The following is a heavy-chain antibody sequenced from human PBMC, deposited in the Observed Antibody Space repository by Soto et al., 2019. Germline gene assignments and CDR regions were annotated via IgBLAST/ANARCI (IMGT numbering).Heavy chain of an antibody. V-gene: IGHV3-64*01. Sequence: PGGSLRLSCAASGFTFSTYAMHWVRQAPGKGLEYVSTISSNGGATYYANSVKGRFTISRDNSKNTLYLQMGGLRAEDMAVYYCARDYYKYYDSSGYYRSPAYWGQGTLVTVSS. CDR2: ISSNGGAT. D-gene: IGHD3-22*01. CDR1: GFTFSTYA. CDR3: ARDYYKYYDSSGYYRSPAY. J-gene: IGHJ4*02.